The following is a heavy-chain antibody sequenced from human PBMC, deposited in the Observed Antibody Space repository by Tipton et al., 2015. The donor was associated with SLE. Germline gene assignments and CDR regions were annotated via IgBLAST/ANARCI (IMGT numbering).Heavy chain of an antibody. CDR2: IYTSGST. CDR3: ARAPRRGIQYFQH. V-gene: IGHV4-61*02. Sequence: TLSLTCTVSGGSISSGSYYWSWIRLPAGKGLEWIGRIYTSGSTNYNPSLKSRVTISVDTSKNQFSLKLSSVTAADTAVYYCARAPRRGIQYFQHWGQGTLVTVSS. J-gene: IGHJ1*01. CDR1: GGSISSGSYY. D-gene: IGHD1-26*01.